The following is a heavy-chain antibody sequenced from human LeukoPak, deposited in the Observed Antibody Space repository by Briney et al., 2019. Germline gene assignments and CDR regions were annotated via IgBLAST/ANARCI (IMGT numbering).Heavy chain of an antibody. D-gene: IGHD3-22*01. CDR3: AKGSGYYNYYYYGMDV. CDR2: ISWNSGSI. V-gene: IGHV3-9*01. CDR1: GFTFDDYA. Sequence: GRSLRLSCAASGFTFDDYAMHWVRQAPGKGLEWVSGISWNSGSIGYADSVKGRFTISRDNAKSSLYLQMNSLRAEDTALYYCAKGSGYYNYYYYGMDVWGQGTTVTVSS. J-gene: IGHJ6*02.